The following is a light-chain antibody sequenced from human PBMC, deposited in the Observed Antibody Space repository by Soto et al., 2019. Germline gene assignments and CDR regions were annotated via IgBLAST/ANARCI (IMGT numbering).Light chain of an antibody. J-gene: IGKJ1*01. CDR2: WAS. CDR3: QQYFSPLS. V-gene: IGKV4-1*01. Sequence: DIVMTQSPDSLAVSLGERATINCKSSQSVLYSSNNKNYLAWFQQKPGQPPKLLISWASTRESEVPDRFSGSGSGTDFTLTISGLQAEDVAVYYCQQYFSPLSFGQGTKVEIK. CDR1: QSVLYSSNNKNY.